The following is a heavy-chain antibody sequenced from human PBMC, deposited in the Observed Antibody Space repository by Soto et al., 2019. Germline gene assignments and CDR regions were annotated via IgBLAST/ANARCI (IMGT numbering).Heavy chain of an antibody. CDR1: GFTLSDHH. CDR3: ARYASAFYVDC. J-gene: IGHJ4*02. CDR2: SRDKDNSYTT. Sequence: GGSLRLSCAASGFTLSDHHVDWVRQAPGKGLEWVGRSRDKDNSYTTEYAASVKGRFTISRDDSENSLYLQMNSLKTEDTAMYYCARYASAFYVDCWGQGTQVTVSS. D-gene: IGHD3-16*01. V-gene: IGHV3-72*01.